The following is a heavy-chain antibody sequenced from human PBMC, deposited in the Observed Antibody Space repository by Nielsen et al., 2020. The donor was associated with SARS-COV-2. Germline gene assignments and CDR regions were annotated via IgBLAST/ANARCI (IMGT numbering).Heavy chain of an antibody. V-gene: IGHV3-7*03. Sequence: GESLKISCAASGFAFSNYYMSWVRLAPGKGLEWVASIKEDGSEQYYVDSVKGRFTISRDNAKDSLFLQMNSLGAEDTAVYYCATPPAEPDYWGQGTLVTVSS. CDR1: GFAFSNYY. D-gene: IGHD1-14*01. CDR2: IKEDGSEQ. J-gene: IGHJ4*02. CDR3: ATPPAEPDY.